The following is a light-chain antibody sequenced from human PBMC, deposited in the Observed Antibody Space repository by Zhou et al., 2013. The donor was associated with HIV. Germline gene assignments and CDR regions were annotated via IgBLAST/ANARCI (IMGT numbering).Light chain of an antibody. CDR2: DAS. Sequence: EIVLTQSPATLSLSPGERATLSCRASQSVSSYLAWYQQKPGQAPRLLIYDASNRATGIPARFSGSGSGTDFILTISRLEPEDFAVYYCQQSGNSLALTFGGGTKVEIK. CDR1: QSVSSY. V-gene: IGKV3-11*01. J-gene: IGKJ4*01. CDR3: QQSGNSLALT.